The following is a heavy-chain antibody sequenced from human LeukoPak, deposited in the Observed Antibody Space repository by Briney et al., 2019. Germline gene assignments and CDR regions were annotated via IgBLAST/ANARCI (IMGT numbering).Heavy chain of an antibody. D-gene: IGHD4-17*01. CDR3: ARYGDYGTLGYLYLDV. V-gene: IGHV4-31*03. CDR2: IFYSGAA. Sequence: PSETLSLTCTVSGGSIGSRGYYWTRLRQHPGKGLEWMGYIFYSGAAYYNPALRSRVTISLDTSQNQFSLRLISLTAADTAVYYCARYGDYGTLGYLYLDVWGKGTMVTVSS. J-gene: IGHJ6*03. CDR1: GGSIGSRGYY.